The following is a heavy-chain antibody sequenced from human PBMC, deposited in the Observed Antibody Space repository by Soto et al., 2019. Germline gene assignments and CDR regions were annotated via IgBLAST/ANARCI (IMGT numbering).Heavy chain of an antibody. V-gene: IGHV4-31*03. CDR3: ARGSTTVTTYWFDP. CDR2: IYYSGST. Sequence: SETLSLTCTVSGGSISSGGYYWSWIRQHPGKGLEWIGYIYYSGSTYYNPSLKSRVTISVDTSKNQFSLRLSSVTAADTAVYYCARGSTTVTTYWFDPWGQGTLVTVSS. CDR1: GGSISSGGYY. D-gene: IGHD4-17*01. J-gene: IGHJ5*02.